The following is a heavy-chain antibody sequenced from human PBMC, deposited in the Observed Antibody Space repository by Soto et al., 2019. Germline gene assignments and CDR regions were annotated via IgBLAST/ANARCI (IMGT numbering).Heavy chain of an antibody. J-gene: IGHJ1*01. CDR1: GFTFSSYA. D-gene: IGHD2-2*01. Sequence: GGSLRLSCAASGFTFSSYAMSWVRQAPGKGLEWVSAISGSGGSTYYADSVKGRFTISRDNSKNTLYLQMNSLRAEDTAVYYCAKDALFLGYCSSTSCYGGEYFQHWGQGTLVTVSS. CDR3: AKDALFLGYCSSTSCYGGEYFQH. CDR2: ISGSGGST. V-gene: IGHV3-23*01.